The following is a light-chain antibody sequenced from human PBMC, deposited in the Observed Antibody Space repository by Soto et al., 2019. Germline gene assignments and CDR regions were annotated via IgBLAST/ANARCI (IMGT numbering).Light chain of an antibody. CDR3: QQYENWPRT. V-gene: IGKV3-15*01. J-gene: IGKJ1*01. CDR1: QSLRDN. Sequence: ETVLTRSPTTLSLSPGEGATLSCRASQSLRDNLAWYQQKPGQAPRLLIHGASTRATGVPDRFGGSGSRTEFNLTISSVQSEDFAIYYCQQYENWPRTFGQGTKVDI. CDR2: GAS.